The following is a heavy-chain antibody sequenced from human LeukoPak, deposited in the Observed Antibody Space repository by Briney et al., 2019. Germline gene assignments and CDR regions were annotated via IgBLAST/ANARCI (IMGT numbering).Heavy chain of an antibody. Sequence: SETLSLTCTVSGGSISTYYWSWIRQPPGKGLEWIGYIYYSGSANYNPSLKSRVTISVDTSKNQFSLKLSSVTAADTAVYYCASSDLYPFWFDPWGQGTLVTVSS. D-gene: IGHD2-8*01. J-gene: IGHJ5*02. CDR2: IYYSGSA. CDR3: ASSDLYPFWFDP. V-gene: IGHV4-59*01. CDR1: GGSISTYY.